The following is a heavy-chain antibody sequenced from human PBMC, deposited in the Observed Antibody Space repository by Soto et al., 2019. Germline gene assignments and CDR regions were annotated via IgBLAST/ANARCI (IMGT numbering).Heavy chain of an antibody. CDR1: GGTFSSYA. D-gene: IGHD3-3*01. Sequence: SVKVSCKASGGTFSSYAISWVRQAPGQGLEWMGGIIPIFGTANYAQKFQGRVTITADESTSTAYMELSSLRSEDTAVYYCARDTTPPGTIFGVVTPWNYYYGMDVWGQGTTVTVSS. J-gene: IGHJ6*02. CDR3: ARDTTPPGTIFGVVTPWNYYYGMDV. V-gene: IGHV1-69*13. CDR2: IIPIFGTA.